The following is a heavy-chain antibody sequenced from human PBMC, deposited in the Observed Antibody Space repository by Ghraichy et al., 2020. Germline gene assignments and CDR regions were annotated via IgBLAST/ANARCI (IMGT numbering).Heavy chain of an antibody. V-gene: IGHV4-39*07. J-gene: IGHJ4*02. CDR1: GGSISSSSYY. CDR3: ARTVRGEHDY. Sequence: SETLSLTCTVSGGSISSSSYYWGWIRQPPGKGLEWIGSIYYSGSTYYNPSLKSRVTISVDTSKNQFSLKLSSVTAADTAVYYCARTVRGEHDYWGQGTLVTVSS. CDR2: IYYSGST. D-gene: IGHD3-10*01.